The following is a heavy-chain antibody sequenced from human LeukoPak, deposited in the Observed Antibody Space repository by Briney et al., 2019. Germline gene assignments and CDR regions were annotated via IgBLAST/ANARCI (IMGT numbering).Heavy chain of an antibody. CDR3: AKGADTGTSSSGWYDY. CDR1: GFTFSSYA. J-gene: IGHJ4*02. V-gene: IGHV3-23*01. Sequence: GGSLRLSCAASGFTFSSYAMSWVRQAPGKGLEWVSAISGSGLSTYYAESVRGRFTTSRDNSKNTLYLQMNSLRAEDTAVYSRAKGADTGTSSSGWYDYWGQGTQVTVSS. D-gene: IGHD6-19*01. CDR2: ISGSGLST.